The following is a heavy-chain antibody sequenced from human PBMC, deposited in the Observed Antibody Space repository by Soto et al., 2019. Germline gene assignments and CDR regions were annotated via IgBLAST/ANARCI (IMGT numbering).Heavy chain of an antibody. Sequence: QIQLEQSGPEMKKPGASVKVSCKASGYMFITYGFNWVRQAPGQGLEWMGWMSTSNGDTKTAQKFKGRVRMTSETSTTTVYMELTNLRSDDTAVYYCARARYFATVHPQWWYFDLWGRGTLVTVSS. CDR1: GYMFITYG. V-gene: IGHV1-18*01. D-gene: IGHD3-10*01. CDR2: MSTSNGDT. CDR3: ARARYFATVHPQWWYFDL. J-gene: IGHJ2*01.